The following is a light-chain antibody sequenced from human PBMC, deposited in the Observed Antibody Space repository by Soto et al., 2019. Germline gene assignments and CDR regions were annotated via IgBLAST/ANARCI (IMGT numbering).Light chain of an antibody. CDR2: AAS. CDR1: QDIRDK. V-gene: IGKV3-15*01. CDR3: QQYNYWV. Sequence: EIVMTQSPATLSVSPGERVTLSCRASQDIRDKVAWYQQKPGQAPRLLIYAASTRATGIPARFSGSGFGTEFTLAISSLQSEDSAVYYCQQYNYWVFGQGTKVDIK. J-gene: IGKJ1*01.